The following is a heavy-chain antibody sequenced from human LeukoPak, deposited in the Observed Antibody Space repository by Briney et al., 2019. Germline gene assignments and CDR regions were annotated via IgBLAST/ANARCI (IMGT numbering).Heavy chain of an antibody. CDR3: ARDHGRGSTDYFDY. V-gene: IGHV3-21*01. CDR1: GFTFRSYS. J-gene: IGHJ4*02. CDR2: FSSDWSYI. D-gene: IGHD3-10*01. Sequence: GGSLRLSCAASGFTFRSYSMNWLRQAPGRGLEWVSSFSSDWSYIYYGDSEKGRFSISRHTPKHSLYAKVNTVGVGDTPVFYCARDHGRGSTDYFDYWGQGKLVTVSS.